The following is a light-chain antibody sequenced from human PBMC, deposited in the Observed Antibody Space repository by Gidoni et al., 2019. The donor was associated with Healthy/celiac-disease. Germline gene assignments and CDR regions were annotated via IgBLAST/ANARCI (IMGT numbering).Light chain of an antibody. J-gene: IGKJ5*01. CDR2: CAS. CDR1: QSVSSSY. Sequence: EIVLPQSPGTLSLSPGERATLSCRASQSVSSSYFAWYQQKPGQAPRLLIYCASSRATSIPDRLSGGRSWAAVTLTISRLEPQDDAVYYCQQYDSTPPLTFGQGTRLEIK. CDR3: QQYDSTPPLT. V-gene: IGKV3-20*01.